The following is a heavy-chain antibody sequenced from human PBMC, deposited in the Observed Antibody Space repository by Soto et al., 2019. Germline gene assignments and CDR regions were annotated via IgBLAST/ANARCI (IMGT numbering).Heavy chain of an antibody. J-gene: IGHJ4*02. CDR2: ISSGGGYI. D-gene: IGHD2-15*01. Sequence: PGGSLRLSCAASGFTFSTYTMDWVRRAPGKGLEWVSSISSGGGYIYYADSVKGRFTISRDNAKNSLYLQMNSLRAEDTAVYYCARDLVCSGGSCPFDYWGQGTLVTVSS. CDR1: GFTFSTYT. V-gene: IGHV3-21*01. CDR3: ARDLVCSGGSCPFDY.